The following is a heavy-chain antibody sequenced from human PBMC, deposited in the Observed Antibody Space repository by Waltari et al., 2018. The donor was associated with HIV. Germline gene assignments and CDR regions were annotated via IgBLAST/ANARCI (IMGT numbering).Heavy chain of an antibody. D-gene: IGHD5-18*01. CDR3: ARGGNGYAYGDYYYFGMDV. V-gene: IGHV4-59*01. CDR1: GGSITNYY. Sequence: QVHLQESGPGLVKPSETLSLTCTVSGGSITNYYWRWIRQPRGKGLEWVGYIHSSGRTNYSPSLKSRVTMSVATSKNQFSLNLRSVTTADTAVYYCARGGNGYAYGDYYYFGMDVWGQGTTVTVSS. J-gene: IGHJ6*02. CDR2: IHSSGRT.